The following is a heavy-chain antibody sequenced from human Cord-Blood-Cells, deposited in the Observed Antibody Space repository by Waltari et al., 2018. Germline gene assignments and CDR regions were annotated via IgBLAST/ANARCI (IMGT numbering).Heavy chain of an antibody. D-gene: IGHD6-13*01. CDR1: RGSISSSSYY. V-gene: IGHV4-39*01. CDR2: IYYSGTT. CDR3: ARRSIAAAGTDY. J-gene: IGHJ4*02. Sequence: QLQLQESGPGLVKPSETLSLTCTVSRGSISSSSYYWGWIRQPPGKGLEWIGSIYYSGTTYYTPSLKSRVTISVDTSKIQFPLKLSSVTAADTAVYYCARRSIAAAGTDYWGQGTLVTVSS.